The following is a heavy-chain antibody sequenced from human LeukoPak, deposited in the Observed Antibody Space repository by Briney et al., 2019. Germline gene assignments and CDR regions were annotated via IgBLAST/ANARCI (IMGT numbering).Heavy chain of an antibody. Sequence: PGGNLTLSCAASGFTLSSYDMHWLRQAPGKGLEWVALIWYDDSNKNYADSVTGRFTISRDNSKNTLFLQMNVLRAEDTAVYYCAREASDAFDIWGQGTMVTVSS. CDR3: AREASDAFDI. J-gene: IGHJ3*02. V-gene: IGHV3-33*01. CDR2: IWYDDSNK. CDR1: GFTLSSYD.